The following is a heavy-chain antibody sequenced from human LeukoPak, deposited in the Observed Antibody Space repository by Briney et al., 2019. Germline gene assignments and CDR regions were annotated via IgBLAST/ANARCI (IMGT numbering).Heavy chain of an antibody. J-gene: IGHJ4*02. D-gene: IGHD4-17*01. V-gene: IGHV3-48*01. CDR2: ISSDGSTI. Sequence: PGGSLRLSCAASGFTFSSYTMNWVRQAPGKGLEWVSYISSDGSTIYYADSMKGRFTISRDNAKNSLYLQMNSLRAEDTAMYYCAREDYGDAFAYWGQGTLVTVSS. CDR1: GFTFSSYT. CDR3: AREDYGDAFAY.